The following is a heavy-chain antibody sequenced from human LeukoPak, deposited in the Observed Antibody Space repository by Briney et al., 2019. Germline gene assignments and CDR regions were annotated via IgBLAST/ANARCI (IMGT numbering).Heavy chain of an antibody. CDR2: IRSKDNSYTT. D-gene: IGHD6-13*01. CDR1: GFTFSDHY. Sequence: GGSLTLSCAASGFTFSDHYKDWVRHAPGKGMERVGRIRSKDNSYTTEYAASMKGRFSISRDDSQNSLSPQMDSLKTEDTAVYYCATLAVGYWGQGALATVS. V-gene: IGHV3-72*01. CDR3: ATLAVGY. J-gene: IGHJ4*02.